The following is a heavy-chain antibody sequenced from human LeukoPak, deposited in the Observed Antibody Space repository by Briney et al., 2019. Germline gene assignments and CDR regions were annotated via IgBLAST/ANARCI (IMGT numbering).Heavy chain of an antibody. CDR3: ASYKRVGALVNWFDP. Sequence: SETLSLTCTVSGGSISSYYWSWIRQPPGKGLEWIGYIYYSGSTYYNPSLKSRVTISVDTSKNQFSLKLSSVTAADTAVYYCASYKRVGALVNWFDPWGQGTLVTVSS. D-gene: IGHD1-26*01. CDR2: IYYSGST. CDR1: GGSISSYY. V-gene: IGHV4-59*08. J-gene: IGHJ5*02.